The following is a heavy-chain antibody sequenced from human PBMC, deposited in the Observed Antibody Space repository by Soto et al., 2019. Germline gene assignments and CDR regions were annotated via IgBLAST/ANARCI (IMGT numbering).Heavy chain of an antibody. Sequence: SETLPLTCTVSGGSISSSIYYWGWIRQPPGKGLEWIGSIYYSGSTYCNPSLKSRVTISVDTSKNQFSLKLSSVTAADTAVYYCARYSSSWYVPYWGQGTLVTVSS. CDR2: IYYSGST. J-gene: IGHJ4*02. V-gene: IGHV4-39*01. CDR3: ARYSSSWYVPY. CDR1: GGSISSSIYY. D-gene: IGHD6-13*01.